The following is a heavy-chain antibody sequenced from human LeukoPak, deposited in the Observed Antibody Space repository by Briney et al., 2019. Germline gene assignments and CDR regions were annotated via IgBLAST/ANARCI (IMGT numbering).Heavy chain of an antibody. CDR2: IYYSGST. CDR3: ARYPPRLFEHGMDV. J-gene: IGHJ6*02. Sequence: SETLSLTCTVSGGSISSSSYYWGWIRQPPGKGLEWIGSIYYSGSTYYNPSLKSRVTISVDTSKNQFSLKLSSVTAADTAVYYCARYPPRLFEHGMDVWGQGTTVTVSS. V-gene: IGHV4-39*07. CDR1: GGSISSSSYY.